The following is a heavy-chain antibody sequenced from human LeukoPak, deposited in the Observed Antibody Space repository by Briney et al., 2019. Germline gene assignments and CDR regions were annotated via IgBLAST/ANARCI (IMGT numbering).Heavy chain of an antibody. CDR2: ISYDRSNK. J-gene: IGHJ4*02. CDR1: GFTFSNYA. CDR3: EKEGGRTFYYDSSAWFDY. V-gene: IGHV3-30-3*01. D-gene: IGHD3-22*01. Sequence: GGSLRLSCAATGFTFSNYAMHWVRQAPGKGLEWVAVISYDRSNKNYADSVKGRVTISRDNSKNTLYLQMNSLRTEDTAVYYCEKEGGRTFYYDSSAWFDYWGQGTLVTVSS.